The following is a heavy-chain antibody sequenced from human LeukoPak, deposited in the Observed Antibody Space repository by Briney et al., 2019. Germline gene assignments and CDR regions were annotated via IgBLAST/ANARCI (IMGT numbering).Heavy chain of an antibody. CDR2: IYYSGST. D-gene: IGHD1-26*01. J-gene: IGHJ4*02. V-gene: IGHV4-59*01. Sequence: SETLSLTCTVSGGSISSYYWSWIRQPPGKGLEWIGYIYYSGSTNYNPSLKSRVTIPVDTSKNQFSLKLSSVTAADTAVYYCARAGSYRDYYFDYWGQGTLVTVSS. CDR3: ARAGSYRDYYFDY. CDR1: GGSISSYY.